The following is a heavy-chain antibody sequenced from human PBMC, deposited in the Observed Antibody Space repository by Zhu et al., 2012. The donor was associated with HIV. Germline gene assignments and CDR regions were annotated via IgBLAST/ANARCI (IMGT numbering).Heavy chain of an antibody. Sequence: QVQLQESGPQLVKPSETLSLTCTVSGGSMSSHYWNWVRQPPGKGLQWIGYMYSSGSTKYNFSLKSRVAISLDMSKNQFSLNLSSVTTADTAVYYCARSVKGQLVFDSWGQGALSRLL. D-gene: IGHD1-1*01. J-gene: IGHJ4*02. CDR1: GGSMSSHY. CDR2: MYSSGST. V-gene: IGHV4-59*11. CDR3: ARSVKGQLVFDS.